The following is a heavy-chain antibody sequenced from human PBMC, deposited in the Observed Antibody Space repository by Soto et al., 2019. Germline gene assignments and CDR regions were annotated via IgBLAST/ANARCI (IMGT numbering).Heavy chain of an antibody. CDR3: AYNPCSRGSCHSAFDI. CDR2: IYYSGST. D-gene: IGHD2-15*01. Sequence: SETLSLTCTVSGGSINSGGFYWSWIRQHPGKGLEWIGYIYYSGSTYYNPSLKSRVTISVDKSKNQISLKLSSVIAADTAVYYCAYNPCSRGSCHSAFDIWGQGTMVTVSS. J-gene: IGHJ3*02. CDR1: GGSINSGGFY. V-gene: IGHV4-31*09.